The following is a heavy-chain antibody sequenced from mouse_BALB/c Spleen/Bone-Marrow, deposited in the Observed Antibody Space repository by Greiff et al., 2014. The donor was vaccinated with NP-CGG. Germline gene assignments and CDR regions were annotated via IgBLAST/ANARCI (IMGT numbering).Heavy chain of an antibody. CDR1: GYTFAYYT. J-gene: IGHJ3*01. Sequence: QVQLQQSGAELARPGASVKMSCKASGYTFAYYTVHWVKQRPGQGLEWIGYINPSSGYINYNQKFKDKATLTTDKSSSTAYMQLSSLTSEDSAVYYCAREVYGSWFAYWGQGTLVTVSA. D-gene: IGHD2-2*01. V-gene: IGHV1-4*01. CDR2: INPSSGYI. CDR3: AREVYGSWFAY.